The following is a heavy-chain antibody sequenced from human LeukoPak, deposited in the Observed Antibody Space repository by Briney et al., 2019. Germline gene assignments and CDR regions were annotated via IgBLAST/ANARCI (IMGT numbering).Heavy chain of an antibody. CDR3: ARWGAYGWYFDL. Sequence: GGSLRLSCAASGFTVSSKNMNWVRQAPGKGLEGVSDIYSGGRTYYADSVKGRFTISRDNSKNTLYLQLNSLRADDTAVYYCARWGAYGWYFDLWGRGTLVTVSS. CDR1: GFTVSSKN. CDR2: IYSGGRT. V-gene: IGHV3-53*01. D-gene: IGHD5-12*01. J-gene: IGHJ2*01.